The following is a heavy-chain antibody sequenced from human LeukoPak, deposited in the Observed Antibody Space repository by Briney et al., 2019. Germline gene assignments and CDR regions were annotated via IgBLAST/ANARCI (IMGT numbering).Heavy chain of an antibody. V-gene: IGHV4-59*01. J-gene: IGHJ4*02. D-gene: IGHD3-22*01. CDR1: GGSISSYY. Sequence: SETLSLTCTVSGGSISSYYWSWIRQPPGKGLEWIGYIYYSGSTNYNPSLKSRVTISVDTSKNQFSLKLSSVTAADTAVYYCAGTYYYDSSGYYHPFDYWGQGTLVIVSS. CDR3: AGTYYYDSSGYYHPFDY. CDR2: IYYSGST.